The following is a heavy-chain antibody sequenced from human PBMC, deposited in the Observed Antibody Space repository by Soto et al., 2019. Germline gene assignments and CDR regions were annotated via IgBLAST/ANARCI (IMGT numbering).Heavy chain of an antibody. CDR1: GYTLTELS. CDR2: FDPEDGET. Sequence: ASVKVSCKVSGYTLTELSMHWVRQAPGKGLEWMGGFDPEDGETIYAQKFQGRVTMTEDTSTDTAYMELSSLRSEDTAVYYCATSSGWGRFLVYLGQGTLVTVSS. CDR3: ATSSGWGRFLVY. V-gene: IGHV1-24*01. J-gene: IGHJ4*02. D-gene: IGHD6-19*01.